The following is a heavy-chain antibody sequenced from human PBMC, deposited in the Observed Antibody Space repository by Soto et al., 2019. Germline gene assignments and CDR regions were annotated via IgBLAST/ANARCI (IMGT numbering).Heavy chain of an antibody. D-gene: IGHD2-2*01. J-gene: IGHJ4*02. CDR3: AKGRSEVVSAATKH. CDR1: RFTFSSYA. CDR2: ISGSCGTT. V-gene: IGHV3-23*01. Sequence: GSLRXSCEASRFTFSSYAITWVRPTPWKGLELVSVISGSCGTTHYADSVKGRFTISRDNSKNTVYLQMNSLRAEDTAVYYCAKGRSEVVSAATKHWGQGTLVTVSS.